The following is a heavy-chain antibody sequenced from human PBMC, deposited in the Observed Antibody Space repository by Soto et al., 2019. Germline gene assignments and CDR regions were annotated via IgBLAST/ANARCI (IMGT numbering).Heavy chain of an antibody. V-gene: IGHV3-66*01. D-gene: IGHD3-9*01. Sequence: GGSLRLSCAASGFTVSSNYMSWVRQAPGKGLEWVSVIYSGGSTYYADSAKGRFTISRDNSKNTLYLQMNSLRAEDTAVYYCAREVYYDILTGYRHLYYFDYWGQGTLVTVSS. CDR1: GFTVSSNY. J-gene: IGHJ4*02. CDR3: AREVYYDILTGYRHLYYFDY. CDR2: IYSGGST.